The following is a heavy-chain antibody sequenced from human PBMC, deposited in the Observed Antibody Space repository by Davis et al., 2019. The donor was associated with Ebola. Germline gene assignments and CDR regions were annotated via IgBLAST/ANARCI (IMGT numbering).Heavy chain of an antibody. CDR2: IYHSGST. Sequence: SETLSLTCTVSGGSISSSSYYWGWIRQPPGKGLEWIGSIYHSGSTYYNPSLKSRVTISVDRSKNQFSLKLSSVTAADTAVYYCASSLNDFWSGYSPADYWGQGTLVTVSS. J-gene: IGHJ4*02. V-gene: IGHV4-39*07. CDR3: ASSLNDFWSGYSPADY. D-gene: IGHD3-3*01. CDR1: GGSISSSSYY.